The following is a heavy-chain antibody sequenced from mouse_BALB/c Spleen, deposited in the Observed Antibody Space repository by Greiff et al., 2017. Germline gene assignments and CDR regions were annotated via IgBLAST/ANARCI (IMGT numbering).Heavy chain of an antibody. J-gene: IGHJ3*01. D-gene: IGHD1-1*01. CDR1: GFTFSDYY. V-gene: IGHV5-4*02. Sequence: EVQGVESGGGLVKPGGSLKLSCAASGFTFSDYYMYWVRQTPEKRLEWVATISDGGSYTYYPDSVKGRFTISRDNAKNNLYLQMSSLKSEDTAMYYCARDRDTTVSFAYWGQGTLVTVSA. CDR3: ARDRDTTVSFAY. CDR2: ISDGGSYT.